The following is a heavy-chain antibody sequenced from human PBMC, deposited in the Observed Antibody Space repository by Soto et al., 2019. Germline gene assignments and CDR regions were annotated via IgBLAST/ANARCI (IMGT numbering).Heavy chain of an antibody. CDR2: ISYDGSIR. V-gene: IGHV3-30*18. CDR3: AKGGRIPTSSVDY. J-gene: IGHJ4*02. D-gene: IGHD2-2*01. Sequence: QVQLVESGGGVVQPGKSLRLSCAASGFTFSYYGLHWVRHAPGKGLEWVAGISYDGSIRYYGDSVKGRFSISRDNPNNTLHLQMNSLRDEDTAVYYCAKGGRIPTSSVDYWGQGTLVTVSS. CDR1: GFTFSYYG.